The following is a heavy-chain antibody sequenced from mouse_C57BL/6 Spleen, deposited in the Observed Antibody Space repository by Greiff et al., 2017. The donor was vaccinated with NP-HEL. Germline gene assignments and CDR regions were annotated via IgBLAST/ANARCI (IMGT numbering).Heavy chain of an antibody. V-gene: IGHV5-9*01. J-gene: IGHJ4*01. CDR3: ARLGLRRDYYAMDY. Sequence: EVMLVESGGGLVKPGGSLKLSCAASGFTFSSYTMSWVRQTPEKRLEWVATISGGGGNTYYPDSVKGRFTISRDNAKNTLYLQMSSLRSEDTDLYYCARLGLRRDYYAMDYWGQGTSVTVSS. D-gene: IGHD2-4*01. CDR1: GFTFSSYT. CDR2: ISGGGGNT.